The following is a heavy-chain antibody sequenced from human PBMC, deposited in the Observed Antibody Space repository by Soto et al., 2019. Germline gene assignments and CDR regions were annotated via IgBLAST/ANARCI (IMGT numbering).Heavy chain of an antibody. V-gene: IGHV5-10-1*01. CDR2: IDPSDSYT. D-gene: IGHD3-10*01. Sequence: EVQLVQSGAEVKKPGESLRISCKGSGYSFTSYCISWVRQMPGKGLEWMGRIDPSDSYTNYSPSFQCHVTISADKSISTAYLQWSSLKASDTAMYYCARLAMVRGVSTSGMDVWGQGTTVTVSS. CDR3: ARLAMVRGVSTSGMDV. CDR1: GYSFTSYC. J-gene: IGHJ6*02.